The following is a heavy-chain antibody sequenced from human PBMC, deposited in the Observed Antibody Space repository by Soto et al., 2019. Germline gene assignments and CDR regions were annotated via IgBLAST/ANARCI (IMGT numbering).Heavy chain of an antibody. CDR1: GFTISTYS. V-gene: IGHV3-21*01. CDR2: ISSSSSYI. CDR3: ARGAEFVVVAAATFDYYYYMDV. D-gene: IGHD2-15*01. Sequence: GGSLRLSCAASGFTISTYSMNWVRQAPGKGLEWVSFISSSSSYIYYADSVKGRFTISRDNAKNSLYLQMNSLRAEDTAVYYCARGAEFVVVAAATFDYYYYMDVWGKGTTVTVSS. J-gene: IGHJ6*03.